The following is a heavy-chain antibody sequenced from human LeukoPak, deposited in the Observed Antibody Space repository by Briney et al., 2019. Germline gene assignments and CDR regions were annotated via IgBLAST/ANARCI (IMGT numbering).Heavy chain of an antibody. CDR1: GITLSNYG. Sequence: GGSLRLSCAVSGITLSNYGMSWVRQAPGKGLEWVSAISGSGGSTYYADSVKGRFTISRDNSKNTLYLQMNSLRAEDTAVYYCAKEVRTTRNFDYWGQGTLVTVSS. V-gene: IGHV3-23*01. CDR3: AKEVRTTRNFDY. J-gene: IGHJ4*02. D-gene: IGHD3-10*01. CDR2: ISGSGGST.